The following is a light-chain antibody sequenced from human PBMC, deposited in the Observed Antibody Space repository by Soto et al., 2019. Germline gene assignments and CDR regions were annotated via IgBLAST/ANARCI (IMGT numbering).Light chain of an antibody. CDR3: CSYAGNYTV. CDR1: SSDVGAYNY. CDR2: DVT. V-gene: IGLV2-11*01. J-gene: IGLJ2*01. Sequence: QSALTQPASVSGSPGQSVAISCTGTSSDVGAYNYVSWYQQYPGKAPTYILYDVTKRPSGVPDRFSGSKSGNTASLTISGLQADDEADYYCCSYAGNYTVFGGGTKVTVL.